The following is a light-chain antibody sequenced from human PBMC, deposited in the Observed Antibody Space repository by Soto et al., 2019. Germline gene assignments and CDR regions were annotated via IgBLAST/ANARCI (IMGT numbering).Light chain of an antibody. V-gene: IGKV1-5*03. Sequence: DIPMTQSPSTLSASVGDRVTITCRASQSISSWLAWYQQKPGKAPKLLIYKASSLESGVPSRFSGSGSGTEFTLTISSLQPDDFATYSWTFGQGTKVEIK. CDR3: T. J-gene: IGKJ1*01. CDR2: KAS. CDR1: QSISSW.